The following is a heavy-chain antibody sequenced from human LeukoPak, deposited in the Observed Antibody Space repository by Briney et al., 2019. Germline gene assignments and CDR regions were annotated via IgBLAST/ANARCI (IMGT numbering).Heavy chain of an antibody. V-gene: IGHV3-30*04. J-gene: IGHJ2*01. Sequence: GGSLRLSCAASGFPFSTYAMHWVRQAPGKGLEWVALISYDGTDKYYGDSVKGRLTISRDNSKNTLYLQMNSLRAEDTAVYYCAKDPRIAVAGTGSGYFDLWGRGTLVTVSS. CDR2: ISYDGTDK. D-gene: IGHD6-19*01. CDR3: AKDPRIAVAGTGSGYFDL. CDR1: GFPFSTYA.